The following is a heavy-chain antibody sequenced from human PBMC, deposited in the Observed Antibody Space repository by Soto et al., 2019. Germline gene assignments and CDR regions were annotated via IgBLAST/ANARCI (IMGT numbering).Heavy chain of an antibody. D-gene: IGHD6-6*01. V-gene: IGHV3-21*01. CDR2: ISSSSNYI. CDR3: AREDISSPLEF. Sequence: GGSLRLSCAASGFTFRTYTMNWVRQAPGKGLEWVSSISSSSNYIYYADSVRGRFTISRDNAKNSLFLQMNSLRVEDTAVFYCAREDISSPLEFWGHGTLVTVSS. CDR1: GFTFRTYT. J-gene: IGHJ4*01.